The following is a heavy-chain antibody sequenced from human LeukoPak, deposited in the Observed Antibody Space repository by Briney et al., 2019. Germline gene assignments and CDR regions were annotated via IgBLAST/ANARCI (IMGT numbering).Heavy chain of an antibody. D-gene: IGHD3-10*01. CDR2: VNPKTGNT. J-gene: IGHJ5*02. CDR3: ARGLFWFGDLKTHWFDP. CDR1: GYSFTSYD. V-gene: IGHV1-8*01. Sequence: ASVKVSCKVSGYSFTSYDINWVRQAPGQGLEWVGWVNPKTGNTGYAQNFQGRVTMTRDTSISTAYMELSSLTSEDTAVYYCARGLFWFGDLKTHWFDPWGQGTLVTVSS.